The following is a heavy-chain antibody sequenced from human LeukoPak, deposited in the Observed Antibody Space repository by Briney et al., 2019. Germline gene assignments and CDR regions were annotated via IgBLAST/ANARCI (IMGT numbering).Heavy chain of an antibody. CDR3: SRGAFLTPDY. J-gene: IGHJ4*02. CDR1: GGSISSYY. CDR2: IYYGGST. D-gene: IGHD2/OR15-2a*01. Sequence: PSATLSLTCTVSGGSISSYYWSWIRQPPGKGLEWIGYIYYGGSTNYNPSLKNRVTISVDTSKNQFSLELTSVTAADTAVYYCSRGAFLTPDYWGQGALVTVSS. V-gene: IGHV4-59*01.